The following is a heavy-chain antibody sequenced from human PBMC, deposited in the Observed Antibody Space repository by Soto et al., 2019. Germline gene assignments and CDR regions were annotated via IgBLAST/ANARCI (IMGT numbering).Heavy chain of an antibody. Sequence: QVQLQQWGAGLLKPSETLSLTCAVYGGSFSGYYWSWIRQPPGKGLEWIGEINHSGSTNYNPSLKSRVTISVDTSKNHFSLKLSSVTAADTAVYYCARGIMVRGVIPYYFDYWGQGTLVTVSS. D-gene: IGHD3-10*01. CDR3: ARGIMVRGVIPYYFDY. V-gene: IGHV4-34*01. CDR2: INHSGST. CDR1: GGSFSGYY. J-gene: IGHJ4*02.